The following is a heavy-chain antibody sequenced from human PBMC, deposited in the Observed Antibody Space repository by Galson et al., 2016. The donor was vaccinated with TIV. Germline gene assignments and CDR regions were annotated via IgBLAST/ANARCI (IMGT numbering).Heavy chain of an antibody. CDR2: LNPGNGNT. CDR3: AGGGKDYGGSGYFDS. CDR1: GYTFIYHT. J-gene: IGHJ4*02. D-gene: IGHD4-23*01. V-gene: IGHV1-3*01. Sequence: SVKVSCKASGYTFIYHTLHWVRQAPGQRLEWLGWLNPGNGNTKYSKTLQGRVTISRDTSATTAYMDLSSLRSEDTAVYYCAGGGKDYGGSGYFDSWGQGTLITVSS.